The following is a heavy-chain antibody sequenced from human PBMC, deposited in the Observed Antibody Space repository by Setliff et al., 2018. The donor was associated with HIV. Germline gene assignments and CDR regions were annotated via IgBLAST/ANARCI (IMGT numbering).Heavy chain of an antibody. J-gene: IGHJ4*02. CDR2: IYYSGST. CDR1: GGSISSHY. D-gene: IGHD4-17*01. CDR3: VAFFVTPLMTQDF. Sequence: SETLSLTCTVSGGSISSHYWSWIRQPPGKGLEWIGGIYYSGSTNYNPSLKSRVTLSRDPSTKQFSLKMTSMTAADTDVYYCVAFFVTPLMTQDFWGQGTLVTVSS. V-gene: IGHV4-59*03.